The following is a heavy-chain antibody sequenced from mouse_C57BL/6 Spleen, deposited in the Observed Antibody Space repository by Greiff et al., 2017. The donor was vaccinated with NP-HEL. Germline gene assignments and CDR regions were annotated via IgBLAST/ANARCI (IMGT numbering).Heavy chain of an antibody. D-gene: IGHD6-1*01. CDR3: ARRTSYWYFDV. CDR2: IDPSDSYT. CDR1: GYTFTSYW. Sequence: VQLQESGAELVMPGASVKLSCKASGYTFTSYWMHWVKQRPGQGLEWIGEIDPSDSYTNYNQKFKGKSTLTVDKSSSTAYMQLSSLTSEDSAVYYCARRTSYWYFDVWGTGTTVTVSS. J-gene: IGHJ1*03. V-gene: IGHV1-69*01.